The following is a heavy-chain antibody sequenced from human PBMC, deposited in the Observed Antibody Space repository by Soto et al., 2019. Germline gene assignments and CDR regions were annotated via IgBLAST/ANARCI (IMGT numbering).Heavy chain of an antibody. V-gene: IGHV4-59*01. CDR2: IYYSGST. J-gene: IGHJ6*02. D-gene: IGHD4-4*01. CDR3: ARGPVPTDDYYYNGMDV. Sequence: SETLSLTCTVSGGSISSYYWSWIRQPPGKGLEWIGYIYYSGSTNYNPSLKSRVTISVDTSKNQFSLKLSSVTAADTAVYYCARGPVPTDDYYYNGMDVWGQGTTVTVSS. CDR1: GGSISSYY.